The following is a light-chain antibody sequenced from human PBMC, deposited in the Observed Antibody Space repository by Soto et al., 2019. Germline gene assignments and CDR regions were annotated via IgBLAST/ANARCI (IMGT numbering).Light chain of an antibody. CDR3: QQYYSRVT. J-gene: IGKJ1*01. Sequence: DIQMTQSPSTLSASVGDRVTITCRANQSISSWLAWYQRRPGKAPRLLISKASSLESEVPSRFSGGGFGTEFTLTISSLQPDDFATYYCQQYYSRVTVGQGTKVDSK. V-gene: IGKV1-5*03. CDR2: KAS. CDR1: QSISSW.